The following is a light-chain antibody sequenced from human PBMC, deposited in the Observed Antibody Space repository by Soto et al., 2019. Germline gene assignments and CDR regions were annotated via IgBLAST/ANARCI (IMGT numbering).Light chain of an antibody. CDR1: QSVSSM. Sequence: EIVMTQSPTNLSVSPGERVTLSCRASQSVSSMVAWYQQKPGQAPRRLISGASTRATGTPARFIGSGSGTDFTLTISSLQSEDFAIYHCQQYERWPPWTFGQGTKVDIK. CDR2: GAS. CDR3: QQYERWPPWT. V-gene: IGKV3-15*01. J-gene: IGKJ1*01.